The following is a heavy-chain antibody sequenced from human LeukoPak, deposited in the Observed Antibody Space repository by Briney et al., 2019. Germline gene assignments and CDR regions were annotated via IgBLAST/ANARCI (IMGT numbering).Heavy chain of an antibody. CDR2: IESNGLT. V-gene: IGHV3-74*01. CDR1: GFTFSSYW. D-gene: IGHD6-19*01. CDR3: AKDMSSSSGWGNVFDI. Sequence: GGSLRLSCEASGFTFSSYWMHWVRQIPGKGLMWVSRIESNGLTLYADSVRDRFTISRDNGKNTIYLQMNSLRVDDTAIYYCAKDMSSSSGWGNVFDIWGQGTMVTVSS. J-gene: IGHJ3*02.